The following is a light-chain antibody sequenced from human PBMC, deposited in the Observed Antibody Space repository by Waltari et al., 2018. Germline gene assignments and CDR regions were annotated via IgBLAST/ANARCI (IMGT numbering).Light chain of an antibody. CDR1: NLPIYY. Sequence: SFELNRHPPLYGALGRTARITCQGNNLPIYYRSWSRQKPGQAPERFSYGKTNRPPGIPERSSASSSGKTASLIITGAQAEDEADYYCTSPDMSGYVVFGGGTRLTVL. CDR3: TSPDMSGYVV. J-gene: IGLJ2*01. V-gene: IGLV3-19*01. CDR2: GKT.